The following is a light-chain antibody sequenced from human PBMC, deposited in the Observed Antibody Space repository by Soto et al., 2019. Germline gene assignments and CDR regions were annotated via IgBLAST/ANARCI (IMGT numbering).Light chain of an antibody. CDR2: GAS. Sequence: EIVLTQSPGTLSLSPGERATLSCRARQSLSSSYLAWYQQQPGQAPRLLIYGASSRATGIPDRFSGSGSGTDFTLTISRLEPEDFAVYYCQQYGTSPRTFGGGTKVDIK. CDR1: QSLSSSY. CDR3: QQYGTSPRT. J-gene: IGKJ4*01. V-gene: IGKV3-20*01.